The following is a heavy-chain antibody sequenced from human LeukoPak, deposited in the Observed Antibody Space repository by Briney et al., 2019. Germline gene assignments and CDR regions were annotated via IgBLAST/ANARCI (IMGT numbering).Heavy chain of an antibody. CDR1: GFTFSSYG. J-gene: IGHJ6*02. D-gene: IGHD6-19*01. CDR3: AKDLAVAGTNYYYGMDV. V-gene: IGHV3-30*18. Sequence: GGSLRLSCAASGFTFSSYGMHWVSQAPGKGLEWVAVISYDGSNKYYADSVKGRFTISRDNSKNTLYLQMNSLRAEDTAVYYCAKDLAVAGTNYYYGMDVWGQGTTVTVSS. CDR2: ISYDGSNK.